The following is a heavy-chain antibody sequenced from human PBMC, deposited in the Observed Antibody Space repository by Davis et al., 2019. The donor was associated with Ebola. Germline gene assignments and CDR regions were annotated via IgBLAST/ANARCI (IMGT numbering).Heavy chain of an antibody. CDR3: ARDRTPPSYGDYIGYFDY. V-gene: IGHV1-3*01. J-gene: IGHJ4*02. D-gene: IGHD4-17*01. CDR1: GFTFSSYG. CDR2: INAGNGNT. Sequence: GESLKISCAASGFTFSSYGMHWVRQAPDKGLEWVGWINAGNGNTKYSQKFQGRVTITRDTSASTAYMELSSLRSEDTAVYYCARDRTPPSYGDYIGYFDYWGQGTLVTVSS.